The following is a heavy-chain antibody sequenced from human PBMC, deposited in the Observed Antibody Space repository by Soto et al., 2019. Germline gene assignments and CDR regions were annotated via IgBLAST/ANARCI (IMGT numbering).Heavy chain of an antibody. CDR2: ISYDGSNK. Sequence: PGGSLRLSCAASGFTFSSYAMHWVRQAPGKGLAWVAVISYDGSNKYYADSVKGRFTISRDNSKNTLYLQMNSLRAEDTAVYYCARSPQYRGYSYGTYYYYGMDVWGQGTTVTVSS. J-gene: IGHJ6*02. D-gene: IGHD5-18*01. CDR3: ARSPQYRGYSYGTYYYYGMDV. CDR1: GFTFSSYA. V-gene: IGHV3-30-3*01.